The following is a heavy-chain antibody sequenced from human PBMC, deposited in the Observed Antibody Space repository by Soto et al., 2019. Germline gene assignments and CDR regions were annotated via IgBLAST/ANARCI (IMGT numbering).Heavy chain of an antibody. CDR2: IIPVFGRP. D-gene: IGHD5-12*01. J-gene: IGHJ1*01. V-gene: IGHV1-69*13. CDR3: AREASGYDF. CDR1: GWTFSSFG. Sequence: AVKVSCKASGWTFSSFGISWVRQAPGQGLEWMGGIIPVFGRPNYAQRFRGRLTITADESTNTSYMELIDLTSEDTAVYYCAREASGYDFWGQGTQVTVSS.